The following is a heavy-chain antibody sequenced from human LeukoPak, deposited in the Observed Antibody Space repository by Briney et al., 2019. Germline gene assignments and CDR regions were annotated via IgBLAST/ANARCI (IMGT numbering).Heavy chain of an antibody. V-gene: IGHV4-59*01. CDR2: IYYSGST. CDR3: ARVGWDRTFLDAFDI. J-gene: IGHJ3*02. CDR1: GGSISSYY. D-gene: IGHD2/OR15-2a*01. Sequence: NPSETLSLTCTVSGGSISSYYWSWIRQPPGKGLEWIGYIYYSGSTNYNPSLKSRVTISVDTSKNQFSLKLSSVTAADTAVYYCARVGWDRTFLDAFDIWGQGTMVTVSS.